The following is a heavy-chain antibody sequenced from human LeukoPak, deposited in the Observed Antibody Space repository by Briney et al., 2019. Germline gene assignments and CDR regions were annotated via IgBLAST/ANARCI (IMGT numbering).Heavy chain of an antibody. Sequence: SETLSLTCSVSGASISSGSNYWGWIRQPPGKTLEWIGSIYSSGSTYYNSSLQSRVIIIIDTPKNHFSLTLSSVTAADTAVYYCARASYSYDINGWVPFDYWGQGTLVTVSS. CDR2: IYSSGST. J-gene: IGHJ4*02. D-gene: IGHD3-22*01. CDR3: ARASYSYDINGWVPFDY. CDR1: GASISSGSNY. V-gene: IGHV4-39*07.